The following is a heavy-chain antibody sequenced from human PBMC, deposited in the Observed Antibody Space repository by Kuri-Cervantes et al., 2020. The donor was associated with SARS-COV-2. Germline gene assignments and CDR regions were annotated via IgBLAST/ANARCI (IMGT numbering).Heavy chain of an antibody. CDR1: GFTFSSYS. D-gene: IGHD2-15*01. J-gene: IGHJ2*01. CDR3: AGGQGYCSGGSCYGSYWYFDL. CDR2: ISSSSYI. V-gene: IGHV3-21*01. Sequence: GESLKISCAASGFTFSSYSMNWVRQAPGKGLEWVSSISSSSYIYYADSVKGRFTISRDNAKNSLYLQMNSLRAEDTAVYYCAGGQGYCSGGSCYGSYWYFDLWGRGTPVTVSS.